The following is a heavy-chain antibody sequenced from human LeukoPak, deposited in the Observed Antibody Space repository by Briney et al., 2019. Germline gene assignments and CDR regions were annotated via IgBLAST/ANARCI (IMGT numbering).Heavy chain of an antibody. CDR3: AKGKHSGSYYFDY. CDR1: GFTFDDYA. CDR2: ISWNSGSI. D-gene: IGHD1-26*01. Sequence: PGRSLRLSCAASGFTFDDYAMHWVRQAPGKGLEWVSGISWNSGSIGYAESVKGRFTISRDNAKNSLYLQMNSLRAEDTALYYCAKGKHSGSYYFDYWGQGTLVTVSS. J-gene: IGHJ4*02. V-gene: IGHV3-9*01.